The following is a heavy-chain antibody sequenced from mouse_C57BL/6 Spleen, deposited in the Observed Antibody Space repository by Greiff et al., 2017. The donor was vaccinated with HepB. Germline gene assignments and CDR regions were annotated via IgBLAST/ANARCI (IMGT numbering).Heavy chain of an antibody. CDR2: INYDGSST. CDR3: ARDRGGIYYDYDGGFDY. D-gene: IGHD2-4*01. V-gene: IGHV5-16*01. CDR1: GFTFSDYY. J-gene: IGHJ2*01. Sequence: EVKVVESEGGLVQPGSSMKLSCTASGFTFSDYYMAWVRQVPEKGLEWVANINYDGSSTYYLDSLKSRFIISRDNAKNILYRQMSSLKSEDTATYYCARDRGGIYYDYDGGFDYWGQGTTLTVSS.